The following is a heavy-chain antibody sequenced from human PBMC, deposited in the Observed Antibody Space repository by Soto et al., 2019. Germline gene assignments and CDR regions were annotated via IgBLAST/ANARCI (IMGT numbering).Heavy chain of an antibody. J-gene: IGHJ4*02. V-gene: IGHV3-30-3*01. CDR3: ARAGGALRLLDY. CDR2: ISNNGNIK. D-gene: IGHD1-26*01. Sequence: QVQLVESGGGVVQPGGSLRLSCAASGFTFSGYDMHWVRQTPGKGLEWVALISNNGNIKHYADSVKGRFTISRDNSRNTLYLLMNSLSDDETSIYYCARAGGALRLLDYWGRGTLVTVSS. CDR1: GFTFSGYD.